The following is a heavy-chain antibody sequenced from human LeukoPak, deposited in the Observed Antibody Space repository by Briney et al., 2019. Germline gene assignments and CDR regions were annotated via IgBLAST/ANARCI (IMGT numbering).Heavy chain of an antibody. CDR3: AREPFDIVAVPADNWSDP. CDR2: INPNSGGT. V-gene: IGHV1-2*02. D-gene: IGHD2-2*01. Sequence: SVTASCMVSGYTFTGNYMHWVRQAPGQGLEWMGWINPNSGGTNDAQKFQGRVTIDRDTSISTAYMELSRLRADDTAVYYCAREPFDIVAVPADNWSDPWGEGTLFTVSS. CDR1: GYTFTGNY. J-gene: IGHJ5*02.